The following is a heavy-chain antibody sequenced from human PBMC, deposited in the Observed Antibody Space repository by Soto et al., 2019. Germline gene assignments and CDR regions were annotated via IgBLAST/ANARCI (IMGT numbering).Heavy chain of an antibody. CDR2: IYTAGGT. CDR3: ARETRTAYYYYGMDV. V-gene: IGHV3-53*05. J-gene: IGHJ6*02. Sequence: PGGSLRLSCAASGFTVSNTYMTWVRQPPGKGLECVSVIYTAGGTNYADSVKGRFIISRDNSKNTLYLQMNSLRAEDTAVYYCARETRTAYYYYGMDVWRQGTTVTVSS. D-gene: IGHD2-2*01. CDR1: GFTVSNTY.